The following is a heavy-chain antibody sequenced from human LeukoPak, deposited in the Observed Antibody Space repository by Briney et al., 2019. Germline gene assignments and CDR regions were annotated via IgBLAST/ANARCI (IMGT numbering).Heavy chain of an antibody. J-gene: IGHJ6*03. CDR3: ARVPRSYYYYYYMDV. CDR1: GGSINSDF. Sequence: SETLSLTCTVSGGSINSDFWSWIRQPPGKGLEWIGSFYYGGSTNYNPSLKTRVIISRDTSKNQFSLKLNSVTAADTAVYYCARVPRSYYYYYYMDVWGKGTTATVSS. CDR2: FYYGGST. V-gene: IGHV4-59*01.